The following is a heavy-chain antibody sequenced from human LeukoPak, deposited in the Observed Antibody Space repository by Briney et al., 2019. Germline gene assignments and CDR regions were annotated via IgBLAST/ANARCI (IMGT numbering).Heavy chain of an antibody. CDR2: ISASGGTT. Sequence: PGGSLRLSCAASGFTFSSNAMSWVRQAPGKGLEWVSTISASGGTTYYADSVKGRFTISRDNSKNTLYLQMNSLRAEDTAVYYCAKAVVDSSGYYPFDYWGQGTLVTVSS. V-gene: IGHV3-23*01. D-gene: IGHD3-22*01. CDR1: GFTFSSNA. J-gene: IGHJ4*02. CDR3: AKAVVDSSGYYPFDY.